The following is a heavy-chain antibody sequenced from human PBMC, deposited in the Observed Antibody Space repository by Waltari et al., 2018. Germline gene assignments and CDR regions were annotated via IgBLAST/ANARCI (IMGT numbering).Heavy chain of an antibody. J-gene: IGHJ4*02. CDR1: GYSISSGYY. CDR2: IYHSGST. Sequence: QVQLQESGPGLVKPSETLSLTCAVSGYSISSGYYWGWIRQPPGKGLEWIGSIYHSGSTYYTPSLKSRVTISVDTSKNQFSLKLSSVTAADTAVYYCARHEGASSSWYYNDYWGQGTLVTVSS. D-gene: IGHD6-13*01. CDR3: ARHEGASSSWYYNDY. V-gene: IGHV4-38-2*01.